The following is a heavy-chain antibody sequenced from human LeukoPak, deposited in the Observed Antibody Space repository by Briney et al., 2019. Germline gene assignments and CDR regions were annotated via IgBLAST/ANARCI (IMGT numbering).Heavy chain of an antibody. Sequence: ASVKVSCKASGYTFTGYYMHWVRQAPGQGLEWMGWISPNSGGTNYAQKFQGRVTMTRDTSISTAYMELSRLRSDDTAVYYCARDREDYYDSSGYPLEYNWFDPWGQGTLVTVSS. V-gene: IGHV1-2*02. CDR1: GYTFTGYY. D-gene: IGHD3-22*01. CDR3: ARDREDYYDSSGYPLEYNWFDP. CDR2: ISPNSGGT. J-gene: IGHJ5*02.